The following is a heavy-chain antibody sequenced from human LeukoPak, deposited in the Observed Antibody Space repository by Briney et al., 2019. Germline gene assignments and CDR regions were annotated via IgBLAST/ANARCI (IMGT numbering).Heavy chain of an antibody. CDR2: IKSKTDGGTT. J-gene: IGHJ4*02. Sequence: AGGSLRLSCAASVFTFSNAWMNCVRQAPGKGLEWVGRIKSKTDGGTTDYAAPVKGRFTISRDDSKNTLYLQMNSLKTEDTAVYYCTTFNIVLINSRFDYWGQGTLVTVSS. D-gene: IGHD2-8*01. V-gene: IGHV3-15*01. CDR1: VFTFSNAW. CDR3: TTFNIVLINSRFDY.